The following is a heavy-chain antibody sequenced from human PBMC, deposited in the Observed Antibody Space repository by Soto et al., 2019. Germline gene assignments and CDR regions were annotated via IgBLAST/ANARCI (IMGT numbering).Heavy chain of an antibody. J-gene: IGHJ5*02. CDR3: ARAWSNNWFAP. CDR2: IYYSGST. V-gene: IGHV4-59*01. CDR1: GGSISSYY. Sequence: PSETLSLTCTVSGGSISSYYWSWIRQPPGKGLEWIGYIYYSGSTNYNPSLKSRVTISVDTSKNQFSLKLTSVTAADTAVYYCARAWSNNWFAPWGQGTLVTVSS. D-gene: IGHD2-8*02.